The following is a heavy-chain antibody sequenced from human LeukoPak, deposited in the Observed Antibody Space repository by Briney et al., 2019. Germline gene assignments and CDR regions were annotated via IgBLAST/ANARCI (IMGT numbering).Heavy chain of an antibody. CDR3: ARDSGVYGMDV. V-gene: IGHV4-59*12. CDR2: IYYSGST. Sequence: SETLSLTCTVSGGSISSYYWSWIRQPPGKGLEWIGYIYYSGSTNYIPSLKSRVTISVDTSKNQFSLKLSSVTAADTAVYYCARDSGVYGMDVWGQGTTVTVSS. CDR1: GGSISSYY. D-gene: IGHD1-26*01. J-gene: IGHJ6*02.